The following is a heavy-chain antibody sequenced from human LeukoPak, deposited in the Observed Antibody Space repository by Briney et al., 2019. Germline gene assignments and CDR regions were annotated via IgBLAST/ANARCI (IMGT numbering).Heavy chain of an antibody. CDR1: GYTLTGYY. Sequence: ASVKVSCKASGYTLTGYYMHWVRQAPGQGLEWMGWINPNSGGTNYAQKFQGRVTMTRDTSISTAYMELSRLRSDDTAVYYCARGDTYYDFWSGYPYPLFNYWGQGTLVTVPS. D-gene: IGHD3-3*01. CDR2: INPNSGGT. J-gene: IGHJ4*02. V-gene: IGHV1-2*02. CDR3: ARGDTYYDFWSGYPYPLFNY.